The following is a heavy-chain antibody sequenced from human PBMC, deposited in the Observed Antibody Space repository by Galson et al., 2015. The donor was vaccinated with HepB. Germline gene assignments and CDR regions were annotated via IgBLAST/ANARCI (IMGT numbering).Heavy chain of an antibody. V-gene: IGHV3-9*01. D-gene: IGHD5-18*01. Sequence: SLRLSCAASGFTFDDYAMHWVRQAPGKGLEWVSGISWNSGSIGYADSVKGRFTISRDNAKNSLYLQMNSLRAEDTAVYYCARDDPDMSYGYPPGYFDYWGQGTLVTVSS. CDR1: GFTFDDYA. CDR2: ISWNSGSI. J-gene: IGHJ4*02. CDR3: ARDDPDMSYGYPPGYFDY.